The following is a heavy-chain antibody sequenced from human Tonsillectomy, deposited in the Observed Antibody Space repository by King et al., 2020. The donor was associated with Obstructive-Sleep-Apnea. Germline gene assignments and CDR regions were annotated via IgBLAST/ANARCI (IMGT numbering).Heavy chain of an antibody. J-gene: IGHJ3*02. D-gene: IGHD6-13*01. V-gene: IGHV3-9*01. CDR1: GFTFDDYA. CDR3: EKVWAAGPSRDAFDI. CDR2: ISWNSGSI. Sequence: VQLVESGGGLVQPGRSLRLSCAASGFTFDDYAMHWVRQAPGKGLEWVSGISWNSGSIGYADSVKGRFTISRDNAKNSLYLQMNSLRAEDTALYSCEKVWAAGPSRDAFDIWGQGTMVTVSS.